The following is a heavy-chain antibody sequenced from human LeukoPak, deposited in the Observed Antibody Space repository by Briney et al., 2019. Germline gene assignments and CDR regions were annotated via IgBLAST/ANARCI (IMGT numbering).Heavy chain of an antibody. J-gene: IGHJ4*02. Sequence: GESLKISCKGSGYRFSSDWIAWVRQMPGKGLEWMGMIYPGDSDTRYSPSFQGQVTISADKSISTAYLQWSSLKASDTAIYYCARHQSGSGSYPYFDFWGQGTLVTVSS. CDR3: ARHQSGSGSYPYFDF. V-gene: IGHV5-51*01. CDR1: GYRFSSDW. D-gene: IGHD1-26*01. CDR2: IYPGDSDT.